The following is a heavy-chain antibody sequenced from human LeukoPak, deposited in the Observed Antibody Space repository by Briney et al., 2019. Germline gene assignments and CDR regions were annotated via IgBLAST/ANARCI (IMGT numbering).Heavy chain of an antibody. D-gene: IGHD3-22*01. CDR2: ISGSGGST. V-gene: IGHV3-23*01. CDR3: ANNQDSSGYHDFDY. J-gene: IGHJ4*02. Sequence: GGSLRLSCAASGFTFSSYAMSWVRQAPGKGLEWVSAISGSGGSTYYADSVKGRFTISRDNSKNTLYLQMNSLRAEDTAVYYCANNQDSSGYHDFDYWGQGTLVTVSS. CDR1: GFTFSSYA.